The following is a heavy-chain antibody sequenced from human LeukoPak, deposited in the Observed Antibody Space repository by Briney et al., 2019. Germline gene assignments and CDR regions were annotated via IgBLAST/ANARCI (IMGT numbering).Heavy chain of an antibody. D-gene: IGHD4-11*01. CDR1: GVSLRGYY. CDR2: VNHEGDS. J-gene: IGHJ6*03. CDR3: ARGSNYVSDYYFDV. Sequence: SETLSLTCAVYGVSLRGYYWSWVRQSPEKGLEWIGEVNHEGDSIYSPSLKSRLTLSVDMSKNQFSLNLRSVTAADTAVYFCARGSNYVSDYYFDVWGKGTTVIVSS. V-gene: IGHV4-34*01.